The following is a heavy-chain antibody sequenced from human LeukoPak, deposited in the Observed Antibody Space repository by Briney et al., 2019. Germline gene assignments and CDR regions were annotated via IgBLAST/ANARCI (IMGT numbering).Heavy chain of an antibody. J-gene: IGHJ4*02. CDR1: GFTFSDYY. D-gene: IGHD2-2*01. CDR3: AKERSSVVVPAALDY. Sequence: PGGSLRLSCAASGFTFSDYYMSWIRQAPGKGLEWVSYISSSGSTIYYADSVKGRFTISRDNAKNSLYLQMNSLRAEDTAVYYCAKERSSVVVPAALDYWGQGTLVTVSS. CDR2: ISSSGSTI. V-gene: IGHV3-11*01.